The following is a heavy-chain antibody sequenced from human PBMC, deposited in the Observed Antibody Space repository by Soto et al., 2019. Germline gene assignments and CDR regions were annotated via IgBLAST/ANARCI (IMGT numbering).Heavy chain of an antibody. D-gene: IGHD2-15*01. J-gene: IGHJ5*02. CDR2: INHSGST. CDR3: ARGLTVVAATPVLWFDP. CDR1: GGSFSGYY. V-gene: IGHV4-34*01. Sequence: SETLSLTCAVYGGSFSGYYWSWIRQPPGKGLEWIGEINHSGSTNYNPSLKSRVTISVDTSKNQFSLKLSSVTAADTAVYYCARGLTVVAATPVLWFDPWGQGTLVTVSS.